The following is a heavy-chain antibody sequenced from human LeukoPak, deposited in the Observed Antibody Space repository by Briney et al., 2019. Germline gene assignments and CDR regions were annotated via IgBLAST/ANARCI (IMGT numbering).Heavy chain of an antibody. J-gene: IGHJ3*02. Sequence: GGSLRLSCAASGFTFSSYSMNWVRQAPGKGLEWVSSISSSSSSYIYYADSVKGRFTISRDNAKNSLYLQMNSLRAEDTAVYYCARDWAAKRWLHTKRSEDAFDIWGQGTMVTVSS. CDR1: GFTFSSYS. CDR2: ISSSSSSYI. CDR3: ARDWAAKRWLHTKRSEDAFDI. D-gene: IGHD5-24*01. V-gene: IGHV3-21*01.